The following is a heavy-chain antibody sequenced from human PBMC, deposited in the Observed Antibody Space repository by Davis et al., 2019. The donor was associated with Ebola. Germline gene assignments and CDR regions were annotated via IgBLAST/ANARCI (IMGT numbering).Heavy chain of an antibody. CDR3: ARERNYGNYYYGMDV. Sequence: GGSLRLSCAASGFTFSRYSMNWVRQAPGKGLEWVSSISSSSSYIYYVDSVKGRFTISRDNSKNTLYLQMNSLRAEDTAVYYCARERNYGNYYYGMDVWGQGTTVTVSS. CDR2: ISSSSSYI. J-gene: IGHJ6*02. CDR1: GFTFSRYS. V-gene: IGHV3-21*01. D-gene: IGHD1-7*01.